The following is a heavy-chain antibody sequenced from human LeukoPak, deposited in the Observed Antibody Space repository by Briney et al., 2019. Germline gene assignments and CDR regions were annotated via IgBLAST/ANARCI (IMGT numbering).Heavy chain of an antibody. CDR2: IKQDGSEK. V-gene: IGHV3-7*01. D-gene: IGHD2-21*01. Sequence: PGGSLRLSCAASGFTFSSYWMSWVRLAPGKGLEWVANIKQDGSEKYYVDSVKGRFTISRDNAKNSLYLQMNSLRAEDTAVYYCARGLTRDYYYYMDVWGKGTTVTVSS. CDR1: GFTFSSYW. J-gene: IGHJ6*03. CDR3: ARGLTRDYYYYMDV.